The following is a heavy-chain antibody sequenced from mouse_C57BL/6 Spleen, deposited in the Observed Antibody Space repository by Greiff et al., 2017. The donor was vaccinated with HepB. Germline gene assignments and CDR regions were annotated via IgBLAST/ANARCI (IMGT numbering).Heavy chain of an antibody. CDR1: GYTFTDYY. Sequence: VQLQQSGPELVKPGASVKISCKASGYTFTDYYMNWVKQSHGKSLEWIGDINPNNGGTSYNQKFKGKATLTVDKSSSTAYMELRSLTSEDSAVYYRARGGAMDYWGQGTSVTVSS. V-gene: IGHV1-26*01. J-gene: IGHJ4*01. CDR2: INPNNGGT. CDR3: ARGGAMDY.